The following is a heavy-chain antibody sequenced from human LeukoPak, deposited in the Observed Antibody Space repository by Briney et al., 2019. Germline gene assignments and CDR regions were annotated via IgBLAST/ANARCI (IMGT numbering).Heavy chain of an antibody. Sequence: PGGSLRLSCAASGFTFSSYSMNWVRQAPGMGLEWVSYISSSSSTIYYADSVKGRFTISRDNAKNSLYLQMNSLRAEDTAVYYCARVVLWFGEFFVWGQGTLVTVSS. V-gene: IGHV3-48*01. CDR3: ARVVLWFGEFFV. J-gene: IGHJ4*02. CDR2: ISSSSSTI. CDR1: GFTFSSYS. D-gene: IGHD3-10*01.